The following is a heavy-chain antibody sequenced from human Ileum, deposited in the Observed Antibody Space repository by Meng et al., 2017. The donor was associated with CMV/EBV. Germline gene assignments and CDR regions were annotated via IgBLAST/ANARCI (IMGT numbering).Heavy chain of an antibody. V-gene: IGHV4-34*01. CDR1: SFSGYY. CDR2: IHHSGST. CDR3: ARGPLRYCSSTSCLNWFDP. D-gene: IGHD2-2*01. Sequence: SFSGYYWSWIRQPPGKGLEWIEEIHHSGSTNSNPSLESRVTISVDTSKNQFSLKLSSVTAADTAVYYCARGPLRYCSSTSCLNWFDPWGQGTLVTVSS. J-gene: IGHJ5*02.